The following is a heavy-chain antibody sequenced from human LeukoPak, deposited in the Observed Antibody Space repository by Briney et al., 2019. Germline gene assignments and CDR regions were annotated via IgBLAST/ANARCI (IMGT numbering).Heavy chain of an antibody. CDR3: AMIVVESGPGQNYFDY. V-gene: IGHV4-4*07. Sequence: SETLSLTCTVSGGSISSYYWTWIRQPAGKGLEWIGRFYSTGSTNYNPSLKSRVTMSVDTSKNQFSLKLSSVTAADTAVYYCAMIVVESGPGQNYFDYWGQGTLVTVSS. J-gene: IGHJ4*02. CDR2: FYSTGST. D-gene: IGHD3-22*01. CDR1: GGSISSYY.